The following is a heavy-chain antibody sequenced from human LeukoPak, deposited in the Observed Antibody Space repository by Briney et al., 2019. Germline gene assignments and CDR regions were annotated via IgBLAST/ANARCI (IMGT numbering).Heavy chain of an antibody. V-gene: IGHV3-74*01. CDR3: ARGANWGSTADS. D-gene: IGHD7-27*01. J-gene: IGHJ4*02. CDR2: INSDGSST. Sequence: GGSLRLSCAASGFTFSSYWMHWVRQAPEKGLVWVSRINSDGSSTNYADSVKGRFTISRDNAKNTLYLQMNSLRAEDTAVYYCARGANWGSTADSWGQGTLVTVSS. CDR1: GFTFSSYW.